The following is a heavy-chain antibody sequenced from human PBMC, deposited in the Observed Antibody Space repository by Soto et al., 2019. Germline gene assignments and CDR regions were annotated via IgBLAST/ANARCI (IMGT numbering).Heavy chain of an antibody. CDR2: ISGSGGST. J-gene: IGHJ4*02. D-gene: IGHD3-22*01. CDR3: AKDTYITMIVVVIKGHFDY. Sequence: GGSLRLSCAASGFTFSSYSMSWVRQAPGKGLEWVSAISGSGGSTYYADSVKGRFTISRDNSKNTLYLQMNSLRAEHTAVYYCAKDTYITMIVVVIKGHFDYLGQGTLVPFSP. CDR1: GFTFSSYS. V-gene: IGHV3-23*01.